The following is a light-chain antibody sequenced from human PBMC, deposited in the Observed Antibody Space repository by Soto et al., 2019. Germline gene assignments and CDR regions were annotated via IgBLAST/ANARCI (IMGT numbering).Light chain of an antibody. V-gene: IGKV1-12*01. CDR2: TTS. J-gene: IGKJ5*01. CDR3: HQANRFPIT. Sequence: DIQMTQSPSFVSASVGDRVTVTCRATQDISSWLAWYQQKPGKAPKLLIYTTSTLGSGGPSRFSGSRSGTDFTLTISGLQPEDFATYYCHQANRFPITFGQGTRLEIK. CDR1: QDISSW.